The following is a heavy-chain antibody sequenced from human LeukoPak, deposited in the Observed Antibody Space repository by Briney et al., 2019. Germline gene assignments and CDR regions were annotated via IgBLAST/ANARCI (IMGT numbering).Heavy chain of an antibody. V-gene: IGHV1-18*01. CDR2: MSTYNGDT. D-gene: IGHD3-16*01. J-gene: IGHJ4*02. CDR3: ARDWAGGDY. CDR1: GYTFTSFG. Sequence: ASVKLSCKASGYTFTSFGFSWVRQAPGQGLEWLAWMSTYNGDTKYAQKVQDRVTMTTDTSTNTAYMELRSLRSDDTAVYFCARDWAGGDYWGQGTLVTVSS.